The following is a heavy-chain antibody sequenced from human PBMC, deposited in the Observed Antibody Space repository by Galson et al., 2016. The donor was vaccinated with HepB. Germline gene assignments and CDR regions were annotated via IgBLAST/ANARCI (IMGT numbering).Heavy chain of an antibody. J-gene: IGHJ4*02. CDR2: IDPSDSYT. Sequence: QSGAEEKKPGESLRVSCKSSGYNFANYWITWVRQVPGKGLEWMGRIDPSDSYTHYRPSFQGHVTMSVDKSIRSAYLKWNSLRASDTAIYYCTRHARLPGGTEDYFDYWGQGSLVTVSS. CDR3: TRHARLPGGTEDYFDY. D-gene: IGHD1-26*01. V-gene: IGHV5-10-1*01. CDR1: GYNFANYW.